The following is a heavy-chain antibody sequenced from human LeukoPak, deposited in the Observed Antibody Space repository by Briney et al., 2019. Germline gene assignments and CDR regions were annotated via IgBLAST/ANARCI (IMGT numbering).Heavy chain of an antibody. Sequence: GGSLRLSCAASGFTFSSYWMHWVRQAPGKGLVWVSRINSDRSSTSYADSVKGRFTISRDNAKNTLYLQMNSLRAEDTAVYYCARVEFGELSPYFDYWGQGTLVTVSS. D-gene: IGHD3-10*01. CDR2: INSDRSST. V-gene: IGHV3-74*01. J-gene: IGHJ4*02. CDR1: GFTFSSYW. CDR3: ARVEFGELSPYFDY.